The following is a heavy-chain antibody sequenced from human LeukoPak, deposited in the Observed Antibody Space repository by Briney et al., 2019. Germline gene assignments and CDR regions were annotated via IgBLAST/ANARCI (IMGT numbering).Heavy chain of an antibody. Sequence: GGSLRLSCAAAGFTFSSYWMSWVRQAPGKGLEWVANIKQDGSEKYYVDSVKGRFTISRDNAKNSLYLQMNSLRAEDTAVYYCARDRSDSSGYGAFDIWGQGTMVTVSS. CDR3: ARDRSDSSGYGAFDI. J-gene: IGHJ3*02. V-gene: IGHV3-7*01. D-gene: IGHD3-22*01. CDR1: GFTFSSYW. CDR2: IKQDGSEK.